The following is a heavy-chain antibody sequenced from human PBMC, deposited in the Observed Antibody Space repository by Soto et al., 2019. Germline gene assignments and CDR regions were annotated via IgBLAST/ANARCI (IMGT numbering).Heavy chain of an antibody. Sequence: GASVKVSCKASGYTFTSYGISWVRQAPGQGFEWLGWFSAYIVNTNYAQKLQGRVTMTTDTSTSTAYMELRSLRSDDTAVYYCARVKGQQLASLGYWGQGTLVTVSS. CDR2: FSAYIVNT. J-gene: IGHJ4*02. V-gene: IGHV1-18*01. D-gene: IGHD6-13*01. CDR1: GYTFTSYG. CDR3: ARVKGQQLASLGY.